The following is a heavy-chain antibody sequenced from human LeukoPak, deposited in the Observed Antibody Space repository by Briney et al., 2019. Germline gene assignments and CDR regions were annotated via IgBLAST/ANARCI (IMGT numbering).Heavy chain of an antibody. CDR3: ARPGAYCSSTSCSFDY. CDR2: MSYDGSDK. Sequence: GRCLRLSCAAAGFTFSNYAMHSVRQAPRKGLEWVAAMSYDGSDKYSADSVKGRFAISRDNSKNTLYLQMNSLRAEDTAVYYCARPGAYCSSTSCSFDYWGQGTLVTVSS. J-gene: IGHJ4*02. CDR1: GFTFSNYA. V-gene: IGHV3-30*09. D-gene: IGHD2-2*01.